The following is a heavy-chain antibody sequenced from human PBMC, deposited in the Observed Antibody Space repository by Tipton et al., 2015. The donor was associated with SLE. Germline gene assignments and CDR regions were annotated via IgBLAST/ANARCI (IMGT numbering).Heavy chain of an antibody. CDR2: FYPSESAS. V-gene: IGHV5-51*01. J-gene: IGHJ4*02. CDR3: VRQAGYNDDVN. CDR1: GYTFSSYW. Sequence: QLVQSGAEVKKSGESLKISCKASGYTFSSYWVAWVRQTPVKGLEWMGIFYPSESASRYSPSFQGQVTISADTSASTAYLQWSSLRASDRDMYYCVRQAGYNDDVNWGQRTLVTVSS. D-gene: IGHD5-18*01.